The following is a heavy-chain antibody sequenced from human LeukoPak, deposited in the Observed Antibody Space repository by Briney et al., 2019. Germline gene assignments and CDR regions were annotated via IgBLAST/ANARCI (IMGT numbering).Heavy chain of an antibody. V-gene: IGHV3-48*04. J-gene: IGHJ4*02. D-gene: IGHD1-20*01. Sequence: PGGSLRLSCAASGFTFDDYGMSWVRQAPGKGLEWVSFISSSSRTMYYADSVKGRFSISRDNAKNSLYLQMNSLRAEDTAVYYCARETDNFHTRGYYFDYWGQGTLVTVSS. CDR1: GFTFDDYG. CDR3: ARETDNFHTRGYYFDY. CDR2: ISSSSRTM.